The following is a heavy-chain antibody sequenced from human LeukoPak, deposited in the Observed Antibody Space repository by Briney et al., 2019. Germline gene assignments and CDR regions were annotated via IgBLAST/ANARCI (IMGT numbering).Heavy chain of an antibody. J-gene: IGHJ3*02. D-gene: IGHD6-6*01. CDR3: AILTGYSSSSVLRRVAFDI. CDR1: GFSFNSYD. Sequence: PGGSLRLSCAASGFSFNSYDMHWVRQAPGKGLEWVAVISYDGKKSYYADSVKGRFTISRDNAKNTLYLQMNSLRAEDTAVYYCAILTGYSSSSVLRRVAFDIWGQGTMVTVSS. V-gene: IGHV3-30*04. CDR2: ISYDGKKS.